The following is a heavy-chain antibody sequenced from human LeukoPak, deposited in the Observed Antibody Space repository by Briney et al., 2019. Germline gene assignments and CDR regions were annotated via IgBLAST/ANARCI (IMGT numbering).Heavy chain of an antibody. CDR2: MFHSGGT. CDR1: GYSISNGFY. V-gene: IGHV4-38-2*02. D-gene: IGHD1-26*01. CDR3: ARDSGTYHTLNS. Sequence: SETLSLTCAVSGYSISNGFYWGWIRQPPGKGLEWIGSMFHSGGTYYNPSLKSRVAMSVDTSKNQFSLKLSSVTAADTAVYYCARDSGTYHTLNSWGQGTLVTVSS. J-gene: IGHJ4*02.